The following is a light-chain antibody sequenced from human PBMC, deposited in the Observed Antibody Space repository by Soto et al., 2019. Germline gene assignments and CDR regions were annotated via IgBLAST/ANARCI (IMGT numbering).Light chain of an antibody. CDR3: QHYGSPPRT. CDR1: QSVGGNY. Sequence: ELVLTQSPGTLSLSPGEIATLSCRASQSVGGNYLGWYQQKPGQTPRLLIYRASNRATGIPDRFSGSGSGTDFTLTISRLEPDDFAMYYCQHYGSPPRTFGQGTKLAIK. V-gene: IGKV3-20*01. J-gene: IGKJ2*01. CDR2: RAS.